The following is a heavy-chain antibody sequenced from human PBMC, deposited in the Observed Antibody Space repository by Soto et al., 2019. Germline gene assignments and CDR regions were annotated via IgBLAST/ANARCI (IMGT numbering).Heavy chain of an antibody. CDR2: INAGNGNT. Sequence: QVQLVQSGAEVKKPGASVKVSCKASGYTFTNYAMHWVRQAPGQRLEWMGWINAGNGNTKYSQKFQGRVTITRDTTASTAYMELSSLRSEDTAVYYCARGDYYDIHDYWGQGTLVTVSS. CDR1: GYTFTNYA. V-gene: IGHV1-3*01. CDR3: ARGDYYDIHDY. D-gene: IGHD3-22*01. J-gene: IGHJ4*02.